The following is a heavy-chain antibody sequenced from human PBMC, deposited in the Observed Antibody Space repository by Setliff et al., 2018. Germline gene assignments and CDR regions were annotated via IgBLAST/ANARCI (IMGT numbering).Heavy chain of an antibody. CDR1: GFTFSSYW. CDR3: ASHCSGGNCYDAFDV. J-gene: IGHJ3*01. V-gene: IGHV3-74*03. Sequence: GESLKISCVASGFTFSSYWMHWVRQVPGKGLMCVSHIIRDGSSTAYADSVRGRFTISRDNAKNTLYLQMNSLRAEDSAIYYCASHCSGGNCYDAFDVWGQGALVTVSS. CDR2: IIRDGSST. D-gene: IGHD2-15*01.